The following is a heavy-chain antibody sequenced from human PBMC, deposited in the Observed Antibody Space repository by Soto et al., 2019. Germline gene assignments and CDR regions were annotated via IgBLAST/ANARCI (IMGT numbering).Heavy chain of an antibody. CDR1: GFTFSSYA. Sequence: QVQLVESGGGVVQPGRSLRLSCAASGFTFSSYAMHWVRQASGKGLEWVAVISYDGSNKYYADSVKGRFTISRDNSKNTLYLQMNSLRAEDTAVYYCARDNTIFGVFYFDYWGQGTLVTVSS. V-gene: IGHV3-30-3*01. J-gene: IGHJ4*02. D-gene: IGHD3-3*01. CDR3: ARDNTIFGVFYFDY. CDR2: ISYDGSNK.